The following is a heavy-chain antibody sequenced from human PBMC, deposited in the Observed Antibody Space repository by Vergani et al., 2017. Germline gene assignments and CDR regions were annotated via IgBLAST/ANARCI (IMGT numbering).Heavy chain of an antibody. V-gene: IGHV3-30*03. D-gene: IGHD5-18*01. Sequence: QVHLVESGGGVVQPGRSLRLSCVVSGFTSSYYGMHWVRQAPGKGLEWVAVISYDGTQKYYADSVKGRFTISRDNSKSTLYLQMNSLRTEDTALYYCATKSXDTPGCQIGYFREWGQGTLVTVSS. CDR1: GFTSSYYG. CDR2: ISYDGTQK. CDR3: ATKSXDTPGCQIGYFRE. J-gene: IGHJ1*01.